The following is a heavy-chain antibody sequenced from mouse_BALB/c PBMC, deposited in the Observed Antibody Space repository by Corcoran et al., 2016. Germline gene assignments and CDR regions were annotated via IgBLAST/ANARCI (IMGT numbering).Heavy chain of an antibody. V-gene: IGHV9-3-1*01. Sequence: QIQLVQSGPELKKPGETVKISCKASGYTFTNYGMNWVKQAPGKGLKWMGWINTYTGEPTYADDFKGRFAFSLETSASTAYLQINNLKNEDTATYFCASTLYDGRGYAMDYWGQGTSVTVSS. D-gene: IGHD2-14*01. CDR1: GYTFTNYG. J-gene: IGHJ4*01. CDR2: INTYTGEP. CDR3: ASTLYDGRGYAMDY.